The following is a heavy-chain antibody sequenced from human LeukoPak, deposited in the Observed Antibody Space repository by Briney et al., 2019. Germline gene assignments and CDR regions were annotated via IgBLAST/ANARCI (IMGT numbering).Heavy chain of an antibody. CDR2: ISYDGSNK. CDR1: GFTFSSYA. V-gene: IGHV3-30-3*01. CDR3: AKASYSSGWLKVDYFDY. D-gene: IGHD6-19*01. Sequence: PGRSLRLSCAASGFTFSSYAMHWVRQAPGKGLEWVAVISYDGSNKYYADSVKGRFTISRDNSKNTLYPQMNSLRAEDTALYYCAKASYSSGWLKVDYFDYWGQGTLVTVSS. J-gene: IGHJ4*02.